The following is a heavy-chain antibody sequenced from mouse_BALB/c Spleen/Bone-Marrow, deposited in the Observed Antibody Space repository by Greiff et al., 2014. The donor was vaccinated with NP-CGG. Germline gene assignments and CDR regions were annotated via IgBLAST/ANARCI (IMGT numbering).Heavy chain of an antibody. CDR1: GFDFSGYW. CDR2: INPDSRTI. V-gene: IGHV4-1*02. Sequence: EVQLMESGGGLVQPGGSLKLSCAASGFDFSGYWMTWVRQAPGKGLEWIGEINPDSRTINYKPSLKEKFIMSRDNAKNTLYLQMSKVRSEDTALYYCARNGYYGWMTYWGQGTLVTVSA. CDR3: ARNGYYGWMTY. J-gene: IGHJ3*01. D-gene: IGHD1-2*01.